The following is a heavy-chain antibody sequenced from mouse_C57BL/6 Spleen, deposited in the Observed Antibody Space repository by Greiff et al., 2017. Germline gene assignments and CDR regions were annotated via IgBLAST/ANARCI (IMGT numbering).Heavy chain of an antibody. CDR3: ARRGYGTWFAY. V-gene: IGHV5-2*01. J-gene: IGHJ3*01. CDR2: MNSDGGST. D-gene: IGHD1-1*01. CDR1: AYEFPSHD. Sequence: EVMLVESGGGLVQPGESLTLSCESHAYEFPSHDMSWVRKTPEKRLELVAAMNSDGGSTYYPDTIERRFSISRDNTKKTLYLQMSSLRSEDTALYYCARRGYGTWFAYWGHGTLVTVSA.